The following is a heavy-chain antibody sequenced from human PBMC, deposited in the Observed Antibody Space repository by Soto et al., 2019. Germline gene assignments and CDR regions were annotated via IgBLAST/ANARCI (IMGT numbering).Heavy chain of an antibody. CDR1: GGTISRYY. Sequence: SGTLSLTCTVSGGTISRYYWSWIRQNTRKGLEWIGYIYYRGSTNYNPSLKRRVTISVDTSKNQFSLKLSSVTAADTAVYYCARLGLDIVLVPAARTNYYYGMDVWGQGTTVTVSS. CDR3: ARLGLDIVLVPAARTNYYYGMDV. J-gene: IGHJ6*02. D-gene: IGHD2-2*03. V-gene: IGHV4-59*08. CDR2: IYYRGST.